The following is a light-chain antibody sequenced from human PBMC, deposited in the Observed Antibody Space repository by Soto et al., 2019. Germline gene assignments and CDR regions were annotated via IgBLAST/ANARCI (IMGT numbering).Light chain of an antibody. CDR1: NSDVGGYKF. J-gene: IGLJ1*01. Sequence: QSALTQPASVSGSPGQSITISCTGTNSDVGGYKFVSWYQQHPGKAPKLLIYEVSNRPSGVSHRFSGSKSGNTASLTISGLKADDEADYYCRSYTSTTTRYLFGTGTKVTGL. CDR3: RSYTSTTTRYL. V-gene: IGLV2-14*01. CDR2: EVS.